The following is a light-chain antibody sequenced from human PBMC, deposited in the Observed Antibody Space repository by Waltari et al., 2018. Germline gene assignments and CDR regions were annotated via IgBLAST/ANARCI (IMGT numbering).Light chain of an antibody. J-gene: IGLJ2*01. CDR3: HSRDASGVGGS. V-gene: IGLV3-19*01. CDR1: GLMSYY. Sequence: SSELTQDPAVSVAMGQTVTITCQGNGLMSYYASWYQQRPGKAPILIMYDKNNRPSGVPDRFSGSNSDNTASLTITGAQAEDEASYYCHSRDASGVGGSFGGGTKLTVL. CDR2: DKN.